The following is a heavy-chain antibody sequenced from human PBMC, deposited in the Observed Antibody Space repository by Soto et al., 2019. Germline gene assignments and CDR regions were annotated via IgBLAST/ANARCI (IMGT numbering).Heavy chain of an antibody. V-gene: IGHV4-34*01. CDR2: INHSGST. CDR1: GGSFSGYY. D-gene: IGHD6-13*01. CDR3: ARWLRGIAATKPVNWFDP. Sequence: QVQLQQWGAGLLKPSETLSLTCAVYGGSFSGYYWSWIRQPPGKWLEWIGEINHSGSTNYNPSLKSRVTISVDTSKNQFSLKLSSVTAADTAVYYCARWLRGIAATKPVNWFDPWGQGTLVTVSS. J-gene: IGHJ5*02.